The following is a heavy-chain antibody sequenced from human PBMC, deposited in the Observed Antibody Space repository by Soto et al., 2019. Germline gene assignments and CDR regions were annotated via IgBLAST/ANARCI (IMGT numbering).Heavy chain of an antibody. CDR3: ARDQPIQGAEINYGMDV. J-gene: IGHJ6*02. CDR1: GYTFTSYG. CDR2: ISAYNGNT. V-gene: IGHV1-18*01. D-gene: IGHD3-10*01. Sequence: QVQLVQSGAEVKKPGASVKVSCKASGYTFTSYGISWVRQAPGQGLEWMGWISAYNGNTNYAQKLQGRVTMTTDTSTSTAYMELRSLRSDDTAVYYCARDQPIQGAEINYGMDVCVQGTTVTVSS.